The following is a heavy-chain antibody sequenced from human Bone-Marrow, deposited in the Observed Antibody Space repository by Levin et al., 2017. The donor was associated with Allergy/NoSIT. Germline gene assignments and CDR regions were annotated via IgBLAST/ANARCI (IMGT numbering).Heavy chain of an antibody. J-gene: IGHJ4*02. CDR2: ITPIVDIA. D-gene: IGHD2-2*01. V-gene: IGHV1-69*04. Sequence: ASVKVSCKASGDTFSSYAISWVRQAPGQGLEWMGRITPIVDIANYAQKFQGRVTITADTSTSTAYMELSSLRSEDTAVYYCAREPAVPYYFDYWGQGTLVTVSS. CDR1: GDTFSSYA. CDR3: AREPAVPYYFDY.